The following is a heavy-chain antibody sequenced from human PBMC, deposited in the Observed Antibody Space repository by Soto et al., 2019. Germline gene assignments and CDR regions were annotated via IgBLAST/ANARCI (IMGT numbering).Heavy chain of an antibody. CDR3: ARDWVVPKRRAHYGMDV. CDR1: GFTLSDDY. CDR2: SRNKGNSYTT. D-gene: IGHD2-2*01. V-gene: IGHV3-72*01. J-gene: IGHJ6*02. Sequence: EVHLVESGGGLVQPGGSLRLSCAASGFTLSDDYMDWVRQAPGKGLEWVGRSRNKGNSYTTEYAPSVKGRFTISRDDSKNSLYLQMNSLSTEDTAVYYCARDWVVPKRRAHYGMDVWGQGTTVTVSS.